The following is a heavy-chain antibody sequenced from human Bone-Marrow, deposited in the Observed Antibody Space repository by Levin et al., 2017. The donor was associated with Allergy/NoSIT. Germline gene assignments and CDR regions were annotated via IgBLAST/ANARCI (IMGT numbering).Heavy chain of an antibody. CDR1: AFTFSDHY. CDR2: ISSSGNTT. Sequence: GESLKISCAASAFTFSDHYMSWIRQAPGKGLEWVSYISSSGNTTHYADSVKGRFTISRDNAKKSVSLQMNNLRAEDTAVYYCARDGGSGWFFDYWGQGTLVTVSS. D-gene: IGHD6-19*01. V-gene: IGHV3-11*01. CDR3: ARDGGSGWFFDY. J-gene: IGHJ4*02.